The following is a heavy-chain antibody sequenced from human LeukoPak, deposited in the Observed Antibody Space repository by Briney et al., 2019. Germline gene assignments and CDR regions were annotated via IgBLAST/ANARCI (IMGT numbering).Heavy chain of an antibody. CDR3: AKDLSSSSWYVGNFDY. D-gene: IGHD6-13*01. CDR1: GVTFSSYG. V-gene: IGHV3-30*18. CDR2: ISYDGSNK. J-gene: IGHJ4*02. Sequence: GGSLRLSCAASGVTFSSYGMHWVRQAPGKGLEWVAVISYDGSNKYYADSVKGRFTISRDNSKNTLYLQMNSLRAEDTAVYYCAKDLSSSSWYVGNFDYWGQGTLVTVSS.